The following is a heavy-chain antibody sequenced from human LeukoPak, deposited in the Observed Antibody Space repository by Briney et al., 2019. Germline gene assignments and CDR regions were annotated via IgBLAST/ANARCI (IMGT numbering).Heavy chain of an antibody. J-gene: IGHJ6*02. CDR3: ARDPRVYNSGWRGYYGMDV. CDR1: GGSIRSYY. CDR2: IKSKTDGGTT. D-gene: IGHD6-19*01. Sequence: ETLSLTCSVSGGSIRSYYWSWVRQAPGKGLEWVGRIKSKTDGGTTDYAAPVKGRFTISRDDSKNTLYLQMNSLRAEDTAVYYCARDPRVYNSGWRGYYGMDVWGQGTTVTVSS. V-gene: IGHV3-15*01.